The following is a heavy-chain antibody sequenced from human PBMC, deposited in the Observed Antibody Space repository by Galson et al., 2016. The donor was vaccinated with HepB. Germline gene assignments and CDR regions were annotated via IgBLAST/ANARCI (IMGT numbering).Heavy chain of an antibody. CDR1: GFTFSSYS. J-gene: IGHJ4*02. D-gene: IGHD6-19*01. Sequence: SLRLSCAASGFTFSSYSMHWARQAPGKGLEWVSSISSSSSYIYYADSVEGRFTISRDNAKNSLYLQMNSLGAEDTAVYYCARGWGRYSSGWYSDDYYFDYWGQGTLVTVSS. CDR2: ISSSSSYI. CDR3: ARGWGRYSSGWYSDDYYFDY. V-gene: IGHV3-21*01.